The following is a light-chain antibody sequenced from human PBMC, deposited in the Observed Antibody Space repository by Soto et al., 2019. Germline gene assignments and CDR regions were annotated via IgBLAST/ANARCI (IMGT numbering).Light chain of an antibody. Sequence: QSVLTQPASVSGSPGESITISCTGTSSDVGGYNLVSWYQQPPGKAPKLMIYEDSKRPSGVSNRFSGSKSGYTASLTISGLQAEDEADYYCCSYAGSSTDVFGSGTKVTVL. J-gene: IGLJ1*01. CDR2: EDS. V-gene: IGLV2-23*01. CDR1: SSDVGGYNL. CDR3: CSYAGSSTDV.